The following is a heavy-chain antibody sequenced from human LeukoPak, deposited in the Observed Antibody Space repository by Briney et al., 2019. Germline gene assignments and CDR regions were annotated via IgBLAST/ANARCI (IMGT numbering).Heavy chain of an antibody. V-gene: IGHV3-53*01. CDR2: IYSDGST. CDR1: GFIVSNNY. Sequence: GGSLRLSCAASGFIVSNNYMSWVRQAPGKGLEWVSVIYSDGSTYYIDPVKGRFTISRDNSRNTLYLQMNSLRADDTAVYYCARDFRSPYYYYYMDVWGKGTMVTVSS. CDR3: ARDFRSPYYYYYMDV. J-gene: IGHJ6*03. D-gene: IGHD3-10*01.